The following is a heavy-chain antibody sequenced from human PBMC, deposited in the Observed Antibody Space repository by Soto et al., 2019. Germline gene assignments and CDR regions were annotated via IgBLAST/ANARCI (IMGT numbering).Heavy chain of an antibody. CDR2: INVGNGNI. J-gene: IGHJ4*02. CDR3: ASSSERGQ. CDR1: GYTFTNYP. Sequence: QVQLVQSGAEVKKPGASVKVSCKASGYTFTNYPIHWVRQAPGQGLEWMGWINVGNGNIKYSQKFQGRVTMTRDTSASTAYMELSSLGSEDTAVYYCASSSERGQWGQGTLVTVSS. V-gene: IGHV1-3*01.